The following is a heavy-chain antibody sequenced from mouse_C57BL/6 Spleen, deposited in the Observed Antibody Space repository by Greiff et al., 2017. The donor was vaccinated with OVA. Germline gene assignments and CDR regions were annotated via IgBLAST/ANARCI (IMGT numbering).Heavy chain of an antibody. Sequence: QVHVKQSGPELVKPGASVKISCKASGYAFSSSWMNWVKQRPGKGLEWIGRIYPGDGDTNYNGKFKGKATLTADKSSSTAYMQLSSLTSEDSAVYFCARKAGGYFDYWGQGTTLTVSS. J-gene: IGHJ2*01. CDR2: IYPGDGDT. CDR1: GYAFSSSW. V-gene: IGHV1-82*01. D-gene: IGHD1-1*02. CDR3: ARKAGGYFDY.